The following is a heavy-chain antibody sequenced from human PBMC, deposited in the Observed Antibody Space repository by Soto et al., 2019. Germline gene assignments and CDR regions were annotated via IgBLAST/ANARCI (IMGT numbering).Heavy chain of an antibody. D-gene: IGHD3-10*01. CDR1: GFTFSSYG. J-gene: IGHJ6*02. Sequence: HPGGSLRLSCAASGFTFSSYGMHWVRQAPGKGLEWVAVISYDGSNKYYADSVKGRFTISRDNSKNTLYLQMNSLRAEDTAVYYCEGFGEPWKKKGSLMGMGVWGQGTTVTVSS. CDR3: EGFGEPWKKKGSLMGMGV. V-gene: IGHV3-30*03. CDR2: ISYDGSNK.